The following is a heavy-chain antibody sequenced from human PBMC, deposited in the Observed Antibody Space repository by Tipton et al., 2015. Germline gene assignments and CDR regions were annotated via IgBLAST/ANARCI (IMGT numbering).Heavy chain of an antibody. CDR1: GYIFTSFW. D-gene: IGHD1-26*01. V-gene: IGHV5-51*01. CDR3: VRRARRVGSHSYPYYFDY. CDR2: IYPGDSET. Sequence: QLVQSGAEVKKPGESLKISCKGSGYIFTSFWIGWVRQMPGKGLEWMGTIYPGDSETRYNPSFQVQVTISADRSITTAYLQWRSLKASDPAMYYCVRRARRVGSHSYPYYFDYWGQGTLVPVSS. J-gene: IGHJ4*02.